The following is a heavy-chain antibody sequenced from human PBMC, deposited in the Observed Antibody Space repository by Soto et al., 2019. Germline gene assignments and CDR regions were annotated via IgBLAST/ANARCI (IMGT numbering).Heavy chain of an antibody. Sequence: QVQLQESGPGLVKPSQTLSLTCTVSGGSISSGGYYWSWIRQHPGKGLGWIGYIYYSGSTYYNPSLKSRVTISVDTSKNQFSLKLSSVTAADTAVYYCARAGEQVVVAAHFDYWGQGTLVTVSS. CDR1: GGSISSGGYY. CDR2: IYYSGST. V-gene: IGHV4-31*03. D-gene: IGHD2-15*01. CDR3: ARAGEQVVVAAHFDY. J-gene: IGHJ4*02.